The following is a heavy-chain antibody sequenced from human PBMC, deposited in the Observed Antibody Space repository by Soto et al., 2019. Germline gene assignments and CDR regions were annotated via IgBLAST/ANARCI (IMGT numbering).Heavy chain of an antibody. CDR3: ARGREYSFRYTWFDP. V-gene: IGHV1-46*01. CDR2: INYSEGRT. CDR1: GYSFTSYH. Sequence: QVQWVQSGAEVRKPGASVKLSCQTSGYSFTSYHMHWVRQAPGQGVVWMGVINYSEGRTRYAQKFKARVTRTSDTSSSTVYMELSSRRSEDTATYFCARGREYSFRYTWFDPWGHVTLLTVST. D-gene: IGHD4-4*01. J-gene: IGHJ5*02.